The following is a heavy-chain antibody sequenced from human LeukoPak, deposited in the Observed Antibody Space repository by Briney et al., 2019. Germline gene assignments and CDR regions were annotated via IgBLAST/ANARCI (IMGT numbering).Heavy chain of an antibody. V-gene: IGHV3-48*01. CDR3: ARDGRYCSGGSCYLSYYYYYMDV. J-gene: IGHJ6*03. CDR2: ISSSSSTI. Sequence: GGSLRLSCEASGFTFSTYGINWVRQAPGKGLEWVSYISSSSSTIYYADSVKGRFTISRDNAKNSLYLQMNSLRAEDTAVYYCARDGRYCSGGSCYLSYYYYYMDVWGKGTTVTVSS. CDR1: GFTFSTYG. D-gene: IGHD2-15*01.